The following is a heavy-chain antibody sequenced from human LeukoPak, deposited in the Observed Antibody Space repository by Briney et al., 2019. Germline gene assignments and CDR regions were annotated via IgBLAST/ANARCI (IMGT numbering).Heavy chain of an antibody. CDR2: IYYSGST. V-gene: IGHV4-61*01. D-gene: IGHD3-22*01. J-gene: IGHJ5*02. Sequence: PSETLSLTCTASGVSISSGSYYWRWMRQPTGKGLEWIGYIYYSGSTNDNPSLKSRVTISVDTSNNQFSLKLSSVTAADTAVYYCARDVGSGYPNWFDPWGEGTLVTVSS. CDR1: GVSISSGSYY. CDR3: ARDVGSGYPNWFDP.